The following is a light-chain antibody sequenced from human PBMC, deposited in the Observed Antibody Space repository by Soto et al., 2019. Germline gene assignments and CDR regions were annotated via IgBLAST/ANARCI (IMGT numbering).Light chain of an antibody. CDR1: SSDVGGYNY. CDR3: SSYTSSSAVV. CDR2: DVS. J-gene: IGLJ2*01. V-gene: IGLV2-14*01. Sequence: QSVLTQPASVSGSPGQSVTISCTGTSSDVGGYNYVPWYQQPPGKAPKLMIYDVSNRPSGVSHRFSGSKSGNTASLTISGLQADDEAYYYCSSYTSSSAVVFGGGTKLTVL.